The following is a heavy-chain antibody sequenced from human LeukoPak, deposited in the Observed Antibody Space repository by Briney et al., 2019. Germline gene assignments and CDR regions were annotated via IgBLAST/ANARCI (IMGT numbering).Heavy chain of an antibody. CDR1: GFTFSSYW. Sequence: GGSLRLSCAASGFTFSSYWMHWVRQAPGKGLVWVSRINSDGSSTSYADSVKGRFTITRDNAKNTLYLQMNSLRAEDTAVYYCARGVGYCSSTSCYWWFDPWGQGTLVTVSS. J-gene: IGHJ5*02. V-gene: IGHV3-74*01. CDR3: ARGVGYCSSTSCYWWFDP. D-gene: IGHD2-2*01. CDR2: INSDGSST.